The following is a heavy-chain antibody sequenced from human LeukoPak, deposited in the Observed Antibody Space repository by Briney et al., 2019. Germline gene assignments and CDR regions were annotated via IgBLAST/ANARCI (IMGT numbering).Heavy chain of an antibody. CDR1: GLTFSNYG. Sequence: GGSLRLSCAASGLTFSNYGMHWVRQAPGKGLEWVAFIRHDGSNKYDADSVKGRFTISRDNSKNTLYLQMNSLRTEDTAVYYCARDNLKDWGQGTLVTVSS. CDR3: ARDNLKD. J-gene: IGHJ4*02. V-gene: IGHV3-30*02. CDR2: IRHDGSNK.